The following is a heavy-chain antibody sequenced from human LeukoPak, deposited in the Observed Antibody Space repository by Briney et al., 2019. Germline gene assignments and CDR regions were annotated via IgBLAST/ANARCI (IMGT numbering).Heavy chain of an antibody. Sequence: GRSLRLSCTASGFTFGVYAMSWVRQAPGKGLEWVGFIRSKAYGGTTEYAASVKGRFTISRDDSKSIAYLQMNSLKTEDTAVYYCTRTSRCECWFDPWGQGTLVTVSS. V-gene: IGHV3-49*04. CDR3: TRTSRCECWFDP. J-gene: IGHJ5*02. D-gene: IGHD2-15*01. CDR1: GFTFGVYA. CDR2: IRSKAYGGTT.